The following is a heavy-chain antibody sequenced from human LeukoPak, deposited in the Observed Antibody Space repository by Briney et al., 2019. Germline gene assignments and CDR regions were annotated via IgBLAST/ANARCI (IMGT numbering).Heavy chain of an antibody. CDR2: IYYSGST. D-gene: IGHD1-26*01. J-gene: IGHJ4*02. CDR3: ARDYRGWEFDY. Sequence: SETLSLTCTVSGGSISSYYWSWIRQPPGKGLEWIGYIYYSGSTNYNPSLKSRVTISVDTSKNQFSLKLSSVTAADTAVYYCARDYRGWEFDYWGQGTLVTVSS. CDR1: GGSISSYY. V-gene: IGHV4-59*01.